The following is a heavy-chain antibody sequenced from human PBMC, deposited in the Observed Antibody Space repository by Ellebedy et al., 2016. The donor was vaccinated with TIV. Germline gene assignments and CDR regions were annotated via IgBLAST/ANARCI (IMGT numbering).Heavy chain of an antibody. V-gene: IGHV3-33*01. J-gene: IGHJ4*02. CDR2: IWYDGSNK. CDR3: ARHVDEATIDY. D-gene: IGHD5-12*01. CDR1: GFTFSSYG. Sequence: GESLKISXAASGFTFSSYGMHWVRQAPGKGLEWVAVIWYDGSNKYYADSVKGRFTISRDNSKNTLYLQMNSLRAEDTAMYYCARHVDEATIDYWGQGTLVTVSS.